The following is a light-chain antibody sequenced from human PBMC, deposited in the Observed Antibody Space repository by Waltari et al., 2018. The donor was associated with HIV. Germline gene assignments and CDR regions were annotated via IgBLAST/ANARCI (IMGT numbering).Light chain of an antibody. Sequence: DIQMTQSPSTLSASVGDRVTITCRASQNIDNWLDWYQQKSGSAPKLLLYKASSLESGVPSRCSGSGAGTEVTLTSSSRQPGDLATDYCQQYKISSPWTFGQGTKVDI. CDR2: KAS. CDR1: QNIDNW. J-gene: IGKJ1*01. CDR3: QQYKISSPWT. V-gene: IGKV1-5*03.